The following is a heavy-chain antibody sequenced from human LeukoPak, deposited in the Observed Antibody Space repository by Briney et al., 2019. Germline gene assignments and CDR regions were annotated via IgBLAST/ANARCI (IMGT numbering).Heavy chain of an antibody. V-gene: IGHV3-48*03. CDR1: GFTFSSYE. D-gene: IGHD6-19*01. Sequence: HPGGSLRLSCVVSGFTFSSYEMNWVRQAPGKGLEWVSYMSSSGDNIHYADSVKGRFTISRDNAKNSLYLEMNTLRAEDTAVYYCARDGTPQYNSGWLFFDYWGQGTPVTVSS. CDR2: MSSSGDNI. CDR3: ARDGTPQYNSGWLFFDY. J-gene: IGHJ4*02.